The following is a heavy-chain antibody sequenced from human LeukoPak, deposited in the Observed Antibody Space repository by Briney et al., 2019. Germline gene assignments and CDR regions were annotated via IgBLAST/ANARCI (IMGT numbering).Heavy chain of an antibody. Sequence: GGSLRLSCAASGFTVSSNYMSWVRHAPGKGLEWVSVIYSGGSTYYADSVKGRFTISRDNSKNTLYLQMNSLRAEDTAVYYCARDSTYYDILTGLSSRGGFDPWGQGTLVTVSS. CDR3: ARDSTYYDILTGLSSRGGFDP. D-gene: IGHD3-9*01. J-gene: IGHJ5*02. V-gene: IGHV3-66*02. CDR1: GFTVSSNY. CDR2: IYSGGST.